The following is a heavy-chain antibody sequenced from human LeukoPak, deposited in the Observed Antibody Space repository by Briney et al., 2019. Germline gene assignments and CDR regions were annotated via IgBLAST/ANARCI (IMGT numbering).Heavy chain of an antibody. CDR1: GFTFSSYA. Sequence: PGGSLRLSCAASGFTFSSYAMHWVRQAPGKGLEWVAVISYDGSNKYYADSVKGRFTISRDNSKNTLYLQMNSLRAEDTAVYYCARDVGDYFDYWGQGTLVTVSS. D-gene: IGHD3-10*01. CDR3: ARDVGDYFDY. J-gene: IGHJ4*02. V-gene: IGHV3-30*04. CDR2: ISYDGSNK.